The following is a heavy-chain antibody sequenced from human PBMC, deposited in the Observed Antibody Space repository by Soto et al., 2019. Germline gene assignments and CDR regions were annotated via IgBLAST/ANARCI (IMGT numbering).Heavy chain of an antibody. CDR2: MNPNSGNT. CDR3: ARVGTSDYYGSGSYYNPFY. V-gene: IGHV1-8*01. D-gene: IGHD3-10*01. Sequence: ASVKVSCKASGYTFTSYDINWGRQATGQGLEWMGWMNPNSGNTGYAQKFQGRVTMTRNTSISTAYMELSSLRSEDTAVYYCARVGTSDYYGSGSYYNPFYWGQGTLVTVSS. CDR1: GYTFTSYD. J-gene: IGHJ4*02.